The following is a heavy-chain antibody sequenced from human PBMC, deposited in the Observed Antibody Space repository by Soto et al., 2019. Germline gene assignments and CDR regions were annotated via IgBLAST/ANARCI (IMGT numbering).Heavy chain of an antibody. CDR3: ANCFTTYTYSSDMYV. V-gene: IGHV3-23*01. D-gene: IGHD3-22*01. J-gene: IGHJ6*02. CDR2: IVGSGGNA. CDR1: RFTFSSYV. Sequence: PGGSLRLSCVGSRFTFSSYVMTWVRQAPGKGLEWVAGIVGSGGNAYYADSVKGRFTVSRDNSKNTLFLQMNSLRAEDTAVYYCANCFTTYTYSSDMYVCGQGATVTISS.